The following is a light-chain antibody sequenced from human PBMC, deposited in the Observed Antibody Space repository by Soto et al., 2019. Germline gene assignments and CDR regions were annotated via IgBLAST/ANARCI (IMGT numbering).Light chain of an antibody. J-gene: IGKJ4*01. Sequence: IVMTQSPGTLSVSPVERATLSCRASQSINSNLAWYQQKPGQAPRLLMFRASIRATGFPARFSGSGSGTEFNITISSLQSEDSAIYYCQQYNNWPRATFGGGTKVDIK. CDR2: RAS. CDR3: QQYNNWPRAT. CDR1: QSINSN. V-gene: IGKV3-15*01.